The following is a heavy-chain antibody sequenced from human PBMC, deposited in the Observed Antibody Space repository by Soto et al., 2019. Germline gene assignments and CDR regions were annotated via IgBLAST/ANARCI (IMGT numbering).Heavy chain of an antibody. Sequence: EVQLVESGGGLVQPGGSLRLSCAASGFTFSSYSMNWVRQAPGKGLEWVSYISSSSSTIYYADSVKGRFTISRDNAKNSLYLQMNSLRAEDTAVYYCARDLTDYGDYDWGFDYWGQGTLVTVSS. CDR3: ARDLTDYGDYDWGFDY. D-gene: IGHD4-17*01. CDR2: ISSSSSTI. CDR1: GFTFSSYS. V-gene: IGHV3-48*01. J-gene: IGHJ4*02.